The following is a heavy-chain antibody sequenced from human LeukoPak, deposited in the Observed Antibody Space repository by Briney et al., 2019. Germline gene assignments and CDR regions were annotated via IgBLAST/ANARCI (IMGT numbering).Heavy chain of an antibody. V-gene: IGHV3-73*01. D-gene: IGHD3-9*01. Sequence: GGSLRLSCAASGFTFSGSDMHWVRQAPGKGLEWVARVRDKPNSYATAYDASVTGRFTVSRDDSKSTTYLQMNSLKPEDTAVYYCAKAQMPKLRYFDWLCDYWGQGTLVTVSS. CDR3: AKAQMPKLRYFDWLCDY. CDR1: GFTFSGSD. CDR2: VRDKPNSYAT. J-gene: IGHJ4*02.